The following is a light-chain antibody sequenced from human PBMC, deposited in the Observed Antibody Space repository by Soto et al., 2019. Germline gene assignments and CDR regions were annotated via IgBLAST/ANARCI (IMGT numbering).Light chain of an antibody. V-gene: IGKV1-5*03. J-gene: IGKJ2*01. CDR3: QQYNSYSLYT. CDR2: EAS. Sequence: DIQMTQSPSTLSASVGDTVIITCRASQNINSWLAWYQQKAGTAPKLLIYEASKLENGVSSRFSGSGSGTEFTLIIRSLQPDDFATYYCQQYNSYSLYTFGQGTKLEIK. CDR1: QNINSW.